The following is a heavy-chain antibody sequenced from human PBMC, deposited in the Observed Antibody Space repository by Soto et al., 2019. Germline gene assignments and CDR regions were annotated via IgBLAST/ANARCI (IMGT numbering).Heavy chain of an antibody. D-gene: IGHD1-7*01. V-gene: IGHV1-69*06. CDR3: ARDMTRTVVPYFDF. CDR1: GGTFSNYV. J-gene: IGHJ4*02. Sequence: SVKVYCTASGGTFSNYVVNWVRQAPGQGLEWMGRIIPISGAANYAQKFQGRVTITADKSTSTSYMELSSLRSEDTAVYYCARDMTRTVVPYFDFWGQGTLVTVSS. CDR2: IIPISGAA.